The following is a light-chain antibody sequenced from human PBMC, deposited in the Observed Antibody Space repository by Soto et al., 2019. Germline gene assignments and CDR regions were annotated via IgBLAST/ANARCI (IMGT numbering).Light chain of an antibody. Sequence: EIVMTQSPATLSVSPGERATLSCRASQSVSSYLAWYQQKPGQAPRLLIYGASSRATGIPDRFSGSGSGTDFTLTIIRLEPEDFAVYYCQQYGSSLWTFGQGTKVDIK. CDR2: GAS. V-gene: IGKV3-20*01. CDR3: QQYGSSLWT. J-gene: IGKJ1*01. CDR1: QSVSSY.